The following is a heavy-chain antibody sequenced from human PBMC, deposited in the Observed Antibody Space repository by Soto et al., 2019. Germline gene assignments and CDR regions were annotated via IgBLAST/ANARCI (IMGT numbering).Heavy chain of an antibody. CDR2: IYYSGST. J-gene: IGHJ4*02. D-gene: IGHD5-18*01. CDR3: ARGRVDTAMVTDY. V-gene: IGHV4-59*01. CDR1: GGSISSYY. Sequence: PSETLSLTCTVFGGSISSYYWSWIRQPPGKGLEWIGYIYYSGSTNYNPSLKSRVTISVDTSKNQFSLKLSSVTAADTAVYYCARGRVDTAMVTDYWGQGTLVTVS.